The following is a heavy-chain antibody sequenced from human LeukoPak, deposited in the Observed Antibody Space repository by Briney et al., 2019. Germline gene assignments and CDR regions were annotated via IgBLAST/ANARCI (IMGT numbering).Heavy chain of an antibody. Sequence: SQTLSLTCAISGDSVSSNSAAWNWLRQSPSRGLEWLGRTYYRSKWSNDYAVSVKSRTTINPDASKNQFSLQLTSVTPEDTAVYYCARLSQQVVPAWGQGTLVTVSS. J-gene: IGHJ4*02. V-gene: IGHV6-1*01. CDR1: GDSVSSNSAA. CDR3: ARLSQQVVPA. D-gene: IGHD2-15*01. CDR2: TYYRSKWSN.